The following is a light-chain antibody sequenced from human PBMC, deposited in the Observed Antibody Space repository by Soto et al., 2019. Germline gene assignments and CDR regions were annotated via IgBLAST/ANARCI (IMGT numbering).Light chain of an antibody. V-gene: IGKV3-15*01. CDR2: GAS. CDR1: QSVSSN. Sequence: EILITQPPATLSVSPGERATLSCRASQSVSSNLAWYQQKPGQAPRLLIYGASTRATGIPARFSGSGSGTDFTLSISSLQPDDSATYYCQQYNSYFQTFGRGTKVDIK. J-gene: IGKJ1*01. CDR3: QQYNSYFQT.